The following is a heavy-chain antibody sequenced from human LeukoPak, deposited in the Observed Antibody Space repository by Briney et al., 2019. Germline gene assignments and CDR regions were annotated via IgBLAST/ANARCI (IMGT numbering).Heavy chain of an antibody. CDR1: GYRFTSYW. D-gene: IGHD2-2*01. Sequence: GESLKISCQGSGYRFTSYWIGRMRQMPGKGLEWMAIIFAGDSDARYNPSFQGQVGISVDKSISTAYLQWNSLKASDTAMYYCAIAGDSTTSCYRCFENWGQGTLVTVSS. J-gene: IGHJ4*02. V-gene: IGHV5-51*01. CDR3: AIAGDSTTSCYRCFEN. CDR2: IFAGDSDA.